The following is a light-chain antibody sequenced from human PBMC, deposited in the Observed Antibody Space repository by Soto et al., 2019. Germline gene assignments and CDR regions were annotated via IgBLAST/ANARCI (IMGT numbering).Light chain of an antibody. CDR1: QSIRSD. Sequence: ERVMTQSPASLSVSPGERVTLSCRASQSIRSDLAWYQHQPGQAPRLLMYGASTRATGTPARFSGSGSGTEFTLTISSLQSEDFAVYFCHQYNNWPPINFGQGTRLEI. CDR3: HQYNNWPPIN. J-gene: IGKJ5*01. V-gene: IGKV3-15*01. CDR2: GAS.